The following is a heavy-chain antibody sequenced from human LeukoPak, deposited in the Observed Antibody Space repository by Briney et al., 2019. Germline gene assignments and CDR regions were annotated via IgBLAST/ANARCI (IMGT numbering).Heavy chain of an antibody. V-gene: IGHV1-3*03. Sequence: AASVKVSCKASGYTFTSYAMHWVRQAPGQRLEWMGWINAGNGNTKYSQEFQGRVTITRDTSASTAYMELSSLRSEDMAVYYCARDLANDYGDLYYFDYWGQGTLVTVSS. CDR3: ARDLANDYGDLYYFDY. J-gene: IGHJ4*02. CDR1: GYTFTSYA. CDR2: INAGNGNT. D-gene: IGHD4-17*01.